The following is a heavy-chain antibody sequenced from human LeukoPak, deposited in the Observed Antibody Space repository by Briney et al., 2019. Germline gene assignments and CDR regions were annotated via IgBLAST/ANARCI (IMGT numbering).Heavy chain of an antibody. V-gene: IGHV4-38-2*02. Sequence: PSETLSLTCTVSGYSISSGYYWGWIRQPPGKGLEWIGSIYHSGSTYYNPSLKSRVTISVDTSKNQFSLKLSSVTAADTAVYYCARETSQKGAHYMDVWGKGTTVTVSS. J-gene: IGHJ6*03. CDR1: GYSISSGYY. CDR2: IYHSGST. D-gene: IGHD3-16*01. CDR3: ARETSQKGAHYMDV.